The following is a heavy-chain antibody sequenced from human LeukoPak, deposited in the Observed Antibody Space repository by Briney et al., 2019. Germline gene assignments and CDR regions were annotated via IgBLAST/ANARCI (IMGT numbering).Heavy chain of an antibody. CDR2: IYYSGST. Sequence: PSETLSLTCTVSGGSISSGGYYWSWIRQHPGKGLEWIGYIYYSGSTYYNPSLKSRVTISVDTSKNQFSLKLSSVTAADTAVYYCAREPAAALFLPGSYFGYWGQGTLVPVSS. V-gene: IGHV4-31*03. J-gene: IGHJ4*02. CDR3: AREPAAALFLPGSYFGY. D-gene: IGHD6-13*01. CDR1: GGSISSGGYY.